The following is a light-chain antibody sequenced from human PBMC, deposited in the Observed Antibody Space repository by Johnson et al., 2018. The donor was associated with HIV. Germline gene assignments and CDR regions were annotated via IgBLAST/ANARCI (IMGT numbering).Light chain of an antibody. CDR1: SSNIGNNY. Sequence: HSVLTQPPSVSAAPGQKVTISCSGSSSNIGNNYVSWYQQLPGTAPKLLIYENNKRPSGIPDRFSGSKSGTSATLGITALQTGDEADYYCGTWDSNLSVGNVFGTGTKVTVL. CDR3: GTWDSNLSVGNV. V-gene: IGLV1-51*02. CDR2: ENN. J-gene: IGLJ1*01.